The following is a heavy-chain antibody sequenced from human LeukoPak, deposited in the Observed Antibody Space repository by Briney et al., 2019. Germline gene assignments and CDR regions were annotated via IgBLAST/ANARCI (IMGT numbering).Heavy chain of an antibody. CDR1: GGTFSSYA. J-gene: IGHJ4*02. Sequence: SVKVSCKASGGTFSSYAISWVRQAPGQGLEWMGRIIPIFGTANYAQKFQGRVTITTDESTSTAYMELSSLRSEDTAVYYCARLGQQVGATRDYWGQGTLVTVST. CDR3: ARLGQQVGATRDY. D-gene: IGHD1-26*01. V-gene: IGHV1-69*05. CDR2: IIPIFGTA.